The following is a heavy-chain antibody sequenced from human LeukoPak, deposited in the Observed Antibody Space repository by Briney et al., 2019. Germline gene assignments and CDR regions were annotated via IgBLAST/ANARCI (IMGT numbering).Heavy chain of an antibody. CDR1: GFTFTTYT. CDR2: IWSDGSNS. Sequence: GGSLRLSCAASGFTFTTYTMKWVRQAPGKGLEWVALIWSDGSNSGYAESVKGRFTISRDNSKNTVSLQMNSLRAEDTAVYYCSRDNLAWRHYFDSWGQGTLVTVSS. J-gene: IGHJ4*02. CDR3: SRDNLAWRHYFDS. V-gene: IGHV3-33*01.